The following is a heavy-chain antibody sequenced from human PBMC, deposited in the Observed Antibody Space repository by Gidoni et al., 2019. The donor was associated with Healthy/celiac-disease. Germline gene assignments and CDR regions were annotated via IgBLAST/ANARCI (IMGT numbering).Heavy chain of an antibody. CDR1: GFSLSTSGVG. CDR2: IYWDDDK. V-gene: IGHV2-5*02. Sequence: QITLKESGPTLVKPTQTLTLTCTFSGFSLSTSGVGVGWIRQPPGKALEWLALIYWDDDKRYSPSLKSRLTITKDTSKNQVVLTMTNMDPVETATYYCAHSRLYDYIWGSYRYEAPLLFDYWGQGTLVTVSS. J-gene: IGHJ4*02. CDR3: AHSRLYDYIWGSYRYEAPLLFDY. D-gene: IGHD3-16*02.